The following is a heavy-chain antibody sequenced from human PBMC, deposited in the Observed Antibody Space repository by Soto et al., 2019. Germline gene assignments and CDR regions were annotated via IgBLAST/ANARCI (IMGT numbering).Heavy chain of an antibody. D-gene: IGHD4-17*01. CDR2: INHSGST. CDR3: ARGDYGDYVRWYFDL. Sequence: SETLSLTCAFYGWSFSGYYWSLIRQPPGKGLEWIGEINHSGSTNYNPSLKSRVTISVDTSKNQFSLKLSSVTAADTAVYYCARGDYGDYVRWYFDLWGRGTLVTVSS. CDR1: GWSFSGYY. J-gene: IGHJ2*01. V-gene: IGHV4-34*01.